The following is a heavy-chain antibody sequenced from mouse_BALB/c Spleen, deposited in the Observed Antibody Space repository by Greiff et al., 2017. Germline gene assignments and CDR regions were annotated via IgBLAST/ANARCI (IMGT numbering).Heavy chain of an antibody. V-gene: IGHV14-3*02. CDR2: IDPANGNT. CDR3: ARYPPFYYGSSPYWYFDV. J-gene: IGHJ1*01. CDR1: GFNIKDTY. D-gene: IGHD1-1*01. Sequence: VQLQQSGAELVKPGASVKLSCTASGFNIKDTYMHWVKQRPEQGLEWIGRIDPANGNTKYDPKFQGKATITADTSSNTAYLQLSSLTSEDTAVYYCARYPPFYYGSSPYWYFDVWGAGTTVTVSS.